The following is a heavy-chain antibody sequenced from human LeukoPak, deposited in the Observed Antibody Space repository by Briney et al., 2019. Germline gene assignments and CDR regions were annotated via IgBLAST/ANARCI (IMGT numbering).Heavy chain of an antibody. CDR2: ISSSSSTI. J-gene: IGHJ3*02. D-gene: IGHD3-16*01. CDR1: GFTFSSYS. V-gene: IGHV3-48*01. CDR3: ARSLGDQHDAFDI. Sequence: GGSLRLSCAASGFTFSSYSMNWVRQAPGKGLGWVSYISSSSSTIYYADSVKGRFTISRDNAKNSLYLQMNSLRAEDTAVYYCARSLGDQHDAFDIWGQGTMVTVSS.